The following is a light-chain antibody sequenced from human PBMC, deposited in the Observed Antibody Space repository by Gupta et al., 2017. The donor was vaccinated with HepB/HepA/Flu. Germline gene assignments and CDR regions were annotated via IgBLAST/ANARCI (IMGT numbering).Light chain of an antibody. Sequence: QSALTQPPSVSGVPGQRVIISCTGSSSNIGIGRDVHWYQHLPGTAPNILIYHNNNRPSGVPERFSGSKSGTSASLAITGLQAEEEATYYCQSYDSSLGGPWVFGGGTKLTVL. CDR2: HNN. V-gene: IGLV1-40*01. CDR3: QSYDSSLGGPWV. J-gene: IGLJ3*02. CDR1: SSNIGIGRD.